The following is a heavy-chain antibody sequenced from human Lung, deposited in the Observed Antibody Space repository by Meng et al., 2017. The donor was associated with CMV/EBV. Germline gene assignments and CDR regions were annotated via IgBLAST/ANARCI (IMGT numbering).Heavy chain of an antibody. J-gene: IGHJ4*02. CDR1: GYSFSTYW. V-gene: IGHV5-51*01. D-gene: IGHD1-1*01. Sequence: GGSLRLSCKGSGYSFSTYWNAWVRQMPGKGLEWMGVIHPSDSETTYSPSFEGQVTISADNSISTVYLHRHYLEASDAGMYYCSSGSGDYWGQGTLVTVSS. CDR2: IHPSDSET. CDR3: SSGSGDY.